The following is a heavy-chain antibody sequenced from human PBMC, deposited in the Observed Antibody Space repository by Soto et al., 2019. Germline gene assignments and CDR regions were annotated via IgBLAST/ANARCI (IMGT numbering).Heavy chain of an antibody. J-gene: IGHJ6*02. D-gene: IGHD1-1*01. Sequence: ASVKVSCKASGYTFTSYGISWVRQAPGQGLEWMGWISAYNGNKKYAQKLQGRVKLTADESTRTAYMELSTLRSEDTAVYYCARGIVTGSEYNYYYYGMDVWGQGTTVTVSS. V-gene: IGHV1-18*01. CDR1: GYTFTSYG. CDR3: ARGIVTGSEYNYYYYGMDV. CDR2: ISAYNGNK.